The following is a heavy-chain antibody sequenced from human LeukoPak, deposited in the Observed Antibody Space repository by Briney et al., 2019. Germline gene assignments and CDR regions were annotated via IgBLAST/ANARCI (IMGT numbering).Heavy chain of an antibody. CDR3: AGGSYSNYVRFDY. V-gene: IGHV4-61*02. J-gene: IGHJ4*02. CDR1: GGSISSDTHY. Sequence: SETLSLTCTVYGGSISSDTHYWDWIRQNAGKGLEGIGSIYSTRNTNYNPSRKRRVTISVDTSKNQLSLKLRSVTAAETSGYYCAGGSYSNYVRFDYWGQGTLVTVSS. CDR2: IYSTRNT. D-gene: IGHD4-11*01.